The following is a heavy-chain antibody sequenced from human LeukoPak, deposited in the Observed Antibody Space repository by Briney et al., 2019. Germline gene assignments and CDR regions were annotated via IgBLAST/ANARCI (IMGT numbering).Heavy chain of an antibody. CDR1: GFTFSSYN. Sequence: GGSLRLSCAASGFTFSSYNMNWVRQAPGTGLEWVSSISSSSSYIYYADSLKGRFTISRDNAQNSLYLQMSSLRAEDTAVYYCARGRDGSQSPIDYWGQGTLVTVSS. CDR2: ISSSSSYI. CDR3: ARGRDGSQSPIDY. D-gene: IGHD5-24*01. J-gene: IGHJ4*02. V-gene: IGHV3-21*01.